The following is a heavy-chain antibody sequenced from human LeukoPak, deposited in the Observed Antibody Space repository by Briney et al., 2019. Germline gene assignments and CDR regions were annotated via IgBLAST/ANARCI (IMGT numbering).Heavy chain of an antibody. CDR3: ARQTTGDLYYYYYYMDV. J-gene: IGHJ6*03. D-gene: IGHD7-27*01. V-gene: IGHV4-61*02. CDR1: GGSISSGSYY. CDR2: IYTSGST. Sequence: SQTLPLTCTVSGGSISSGSYYWSWIRQPAGKGLEWIGRIYTSGSTNYNPSLKSRVTISVDTSKNQFSLKLSSVTAADTAVYYCARQTTGDLYYYYYYMDVWGKGTTVTVSS.